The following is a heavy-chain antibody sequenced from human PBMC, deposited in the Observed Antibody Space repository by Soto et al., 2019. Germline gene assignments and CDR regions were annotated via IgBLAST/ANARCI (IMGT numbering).Heavy chain of an antibody. V-gene: IGHV1-18*01. CDR2: ISAYNGNT. CDR1: GYTFTSYG. Sequence: GASVQVSCKASGYTFTSYGISWVRQAPGQGLEWFGWISAYNGNTNYAQKLQGRVTMTTDTSTSTAYMGLRSLRADDTAVYYCAKMTYYYDSSGYYYPYYFDYWGQGTLVTVSS. J-gene: IGHJ4*02. D-gene: IGHD3-22*01. CDR3: AKMTYYYDSSGYYYPYYFDY.